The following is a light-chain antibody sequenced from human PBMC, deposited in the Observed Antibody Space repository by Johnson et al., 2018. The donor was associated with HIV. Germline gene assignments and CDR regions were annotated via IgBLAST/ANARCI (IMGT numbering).Light chain of an antibody. V-gene: IGLV1-51*02. J-gene: IGLJ1*01. CDR2: EKN. Sequence: QSVLSQPPSVSAAPGQKVTISCSGSSSNIGNNYVSWYQQLPGTAPKLLIYEKNKRPSGIPYRFSGSKSGTSATLGITGLQTGDEADYYCGTWDSSLSVNYVFGTGTKVTVL. CDR3: GTWDSSLSVNYV. CDR1: SSNIGNNY.